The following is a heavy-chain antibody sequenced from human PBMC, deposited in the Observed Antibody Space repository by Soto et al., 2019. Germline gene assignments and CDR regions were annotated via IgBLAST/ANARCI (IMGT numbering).Heavy chain of an antibody. CDR1: GGSFSGYY. J-gene: IGHJ6*02. CDR3: ARGHLYCSGGSCKPLRGYGMDV. D-gene: IGHD2-15*01. CDR2: INHSGST. Sequence: QVQLQQWGAGLLKPSETLSLTCAVYGGSFSGYYWSWIRQPPGKGLEWIGEINHSGSTNYNPSLKSRVTISVDTSKNQFSLKLSSVTAADTAVYYCARGHLYCSGGSCKPLRGYGMDVWGQGTTVTVSS. V-gene: IGHV4-34*01.